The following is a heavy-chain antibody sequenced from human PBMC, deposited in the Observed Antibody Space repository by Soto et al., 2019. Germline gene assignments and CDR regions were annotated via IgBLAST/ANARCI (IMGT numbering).Heavy chain of an antibody. CDR1: GESLSGYY. J-gene: IGHJ6*02. CDR3: ARTRNLDV. Sequence: QVQLQQWGAGLLKPSETLSLTCAVYGESLSGYYGNWIRQSPGKGLEWIGEINYSGNTNYNPSLKTRVTISRDTSKNQFSLNMNSVTAADTAVYYCARTRNLDVWGQGTTVIVSS. CDR2: INYSGNT. D-gene: IGHD1-1*01. V-gene: IGHV4-34*01.